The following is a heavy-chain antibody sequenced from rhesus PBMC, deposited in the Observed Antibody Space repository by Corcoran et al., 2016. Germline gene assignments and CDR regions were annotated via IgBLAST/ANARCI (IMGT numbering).Heavy chain of an antibody. V-gene: IGHV5-20*01. CDR2: IDPRDSET. CDR1: GYSFTSSW. CDR3: AKGGAAGPVVGY. Sequence: EVQLVQSGAEVKRPGESLKISCTTSGYSFTSSWISWVRQMPGKGLEWMGAIDPRDSETRYNPSFQGQVTISADKSISIAYLQWSRLKSSDTATYYCAKGGAAGPVVGYWGQGVLVTVSS. D-gene: IGHD6-25*01. J-gene: IGHJ4*01.